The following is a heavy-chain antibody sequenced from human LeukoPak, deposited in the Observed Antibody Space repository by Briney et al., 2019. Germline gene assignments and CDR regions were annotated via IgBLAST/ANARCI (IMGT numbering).Heavy chain of an antibody. CDR1: GFTFDDYA. CDR3: AKDIMNSGYGDFDY. Sequence: PGGSLRLSCAASGFTFDDYAMHWVRQASGKGLEWVSGISWNSGSIGYADSVKGRFTISRDNAKNSLYLQMNSLRAEDTALYYCAKDIMNSGYGDFDYWGQGTLVTVSS. CDR2: ISWNSGSI. V-gene: IGHV3-9*01. D-gene: IGHD5-12*01. J-gene: IGHJ4*02.